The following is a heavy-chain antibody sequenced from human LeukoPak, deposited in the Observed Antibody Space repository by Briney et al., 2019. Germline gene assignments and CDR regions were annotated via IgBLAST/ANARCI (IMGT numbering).Heavy chain of an antibody. D-gene: IGHD3-22*01. CDR3: AREPHYYDSSGSRQDYMDV. Sequence: GGSLRLSCAASGFTFSSYSMNWVRQAPGKGLEWVSSISSSSSYIYYADSVKGRFTISRDNAKNSLYLQMNSLRAEDTAVYYCAREPHYYDSSGSRQDYMDVWGKGTTVTISS. CDR1: GFTFSSYS. CDR2: ISSSSSYI. V-gene: IGHV3-21*01. J-gene: IGHJ6*03.